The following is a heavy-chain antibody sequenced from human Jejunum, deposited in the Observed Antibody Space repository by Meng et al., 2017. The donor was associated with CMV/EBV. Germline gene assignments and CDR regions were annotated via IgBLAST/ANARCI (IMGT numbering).Heavy chain of an antibody. J-gene: IGHJ4*02. D-gene: IGHD5-24*01. CDR1: GFTFSSHA. V-gene: IGHV3-23*01. CDR3: AKGSTDGFNGLFDS. Sequence: SGFTFSSHAMSWVRRAPGKGLEWVSGFSRAAENSYYADSVRGRFTISRDISKSTLYLQMDSLRAEDTALYYCAKGSTDGFNGLFDSWGQGALVTVSS. CDR2: FSRAAENS.